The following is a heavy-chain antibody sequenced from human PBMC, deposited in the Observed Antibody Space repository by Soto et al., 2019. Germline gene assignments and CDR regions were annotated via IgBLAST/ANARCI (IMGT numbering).Heavy chain of an antibody. Sequence: EVQLVESGGGLVQPWGSLRLSCAASGFTFSSYSMNWVRQAPGKGLEWVSYISSSSSTIYYADSVKGRFTISRDNAKNSLYLQMNSLRDEDTAVYYCARGLYYYDSSGYWGYWGQGTLVTVSS. CDR3: ARGLYYYDSSGYWGY. J-gene: IGHJ4*02. CDR1: GFTFSSYS. CDR2: ISSSSSTI. V-gene: IGHV3-48*02. D-gene: IGHD3-22*01.